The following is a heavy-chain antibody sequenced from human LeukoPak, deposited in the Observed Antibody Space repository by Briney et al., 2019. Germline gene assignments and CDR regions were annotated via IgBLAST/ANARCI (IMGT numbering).Heavy chain of an antibody. CDR2: ISYDGSNK. CDR3: ARSRGRYCSSTSCYTAFDY. Sequence: GGSLRLSCAASGFTFSSYAMHWVRQAPGKGLERVAVISYDGSNKYYADSVKGRFTISRDNSKNTLYLQMNSLRAEDTAVYYCARSRGRYCSSTSCYTAFDYWGQGALVTVSS. J-gene: IGHJ4*02. D-gene: IGHD2-2*02. V-gene: IGHV3-30-3*01. CDR1: GFTFSSYA.